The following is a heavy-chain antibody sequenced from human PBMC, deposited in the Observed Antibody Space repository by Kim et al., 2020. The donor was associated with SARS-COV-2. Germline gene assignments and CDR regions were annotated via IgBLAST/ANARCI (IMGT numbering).Heavy chain of an antibody. Sequence: SQTLSLTCAISGDSVSSNSAAWNWIRQSPSRGLEWLGRTYYRSKWYNDYAVSVKSRITINPDTSKNQFSLQLNSVTPEDTAVYYCARGHPSYYYGSGRYFDYWGQGTLVTVSS. CDR1: GDSVSSNSAA. CDR2: TYYRSKWYN. CDR3: ARGHPSYYYGSGRYFDY. V-gene: IGHV6-1*01. D-gene: IGHD3-10*01. J-gene: IGHJ4*02.